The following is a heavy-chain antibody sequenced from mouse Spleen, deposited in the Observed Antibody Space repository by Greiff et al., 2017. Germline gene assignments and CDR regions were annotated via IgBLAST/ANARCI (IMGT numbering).Heavy chain of an antibody. CDR3: ARYGNYLDY. J-gene: IGHJ2*01. CDR1: GFTFSSYT. V-gene: IGHV5-9*03. CDR2: ISSGGGNT. Sequence: EVKLVESGGGLVKPGGSLKLSCAASGFTFSSYTMSWVRQTPEKRLEWVATISSGGGNTYYPDSVKGRFTISRDNAKNTLYLQMSSLRSEDTALYYCARYGNYLDYWGQGTTLTVSS. D-gene: IGHD1-1*02.